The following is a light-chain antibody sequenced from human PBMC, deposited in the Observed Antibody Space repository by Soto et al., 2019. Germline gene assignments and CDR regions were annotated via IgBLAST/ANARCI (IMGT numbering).Light chain of an antibody. CDR1: SSDVGAYNY. Sequence: QSALTQPASVSGSPGQSITISCTGTSSDVGAYNYVSWYQQHPGKAPKLMIYEVSDRPSGVSNRFSGSKSGNTASLTISGLQAEDEADYYCSAYTSSSTWVFGGGTMLTVL. J-gene: IGLJ3*02. CDR3: SAYTSSSTWV. V-gene: IGLV2-14*01. CDR2: EVS.